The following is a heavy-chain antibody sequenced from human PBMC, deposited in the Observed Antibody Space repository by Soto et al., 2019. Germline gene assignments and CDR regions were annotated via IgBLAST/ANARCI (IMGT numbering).Heavy chain of an antibody. J-gene: IGHJ6*02. CDR1: GYTFTSYD. CDR2: MNPNSGNT. V-gene: IGHV1-8*01. Sequence: ASVKVSCKASGYTFTSYDINWVRQATGQGLEWMGWMNPNSGNTGYAQKFQGRVTMTEDTSTDTAYMELSSLRSEDTAVYYCATGSIAAAGAVRNYYYGMDVWGQGTTVTVSS. D-gene: IGHD6-13*01. CDR3: ATGSIAAAGAVRNYYYGMDV.